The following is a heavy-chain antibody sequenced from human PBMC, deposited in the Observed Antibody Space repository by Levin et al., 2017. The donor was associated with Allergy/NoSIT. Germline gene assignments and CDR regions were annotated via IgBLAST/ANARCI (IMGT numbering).Heavy chain of an antibody. CDR3: AKLLTGFYYGMNV. Sequence: ASVKVSCKISGYTLSEVAMHWVRKAPGKGLEWMGGINPEDAEIIYAQKFQGRVTMTEDTSTDTAYLELSSLTSEDTAVYYCAKLLTGFYYGMNVWGPGTTVTVSS. CDR1: GYTLSEVA. CDR2: INPEDAEI. J-gene: IGHJ6*02. V-gene: IGHV1-24*01. D-gene: IGHD3-9*01.